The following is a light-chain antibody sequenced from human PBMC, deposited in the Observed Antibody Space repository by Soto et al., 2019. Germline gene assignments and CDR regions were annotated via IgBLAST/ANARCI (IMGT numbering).Light chain of an antibody. CDR2: DAS. CDR3: QHYGGLWT. Sequence: DIQMTQSPSTVSASVGDRVTITCRASQTITNRLAWYQRKPGKAPKVLIYDASNWESGVPSRLSGSGSGIEFILTISSLQPDDFATYYCQHYGGLWTFGQGTKVEVK. CDR1: QTITNR. V-gene: IGKV1-5*01. J-gene: IGKJ1*01.